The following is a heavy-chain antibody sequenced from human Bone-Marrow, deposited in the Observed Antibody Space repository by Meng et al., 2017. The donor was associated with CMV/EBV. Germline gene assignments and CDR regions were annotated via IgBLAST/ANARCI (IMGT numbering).Heavy chain of an antibody. V-gene: IGHV3-11*01. CDR3: ARGGRIMGATSLGY. CDR1: GFTFSDYY. CDR2: ISSSGSTI. J-gene: IGHJ4*02. Sequence: GESLKISCAASGFTFSDYYMSWIRQAPGKGLEWVSYISSSGSTIYYADSVKGRFTISRDNANNALYLQMNNLRAEGTALYYSARGGRIMGATSLGYWGQGTLVTVSS. D-gene: IGHD1-26*01.